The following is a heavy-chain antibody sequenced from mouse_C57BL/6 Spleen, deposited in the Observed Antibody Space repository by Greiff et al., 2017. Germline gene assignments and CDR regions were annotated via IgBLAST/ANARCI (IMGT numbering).Heavy chain of an antibody. J-gene: IGHJ3*01. CDR3: ARIDLLWSFAY. CDR1: GYTFTSYR. V-gene: IGHV1-61*01. Sequence: QVQLQQPGAELVRPGSSVKLSCKASGYTFTSYRMDWVKQRPGQGLEWIGNIYPSDSETHYNQKFKDKATLTVDKSSSTAYMQLSSLTSEDSAVYYCARIDLLWSFAYWGQGTLVTVSA. D-gene: IGHD2-1*01. CDR2: IYPSDSET.